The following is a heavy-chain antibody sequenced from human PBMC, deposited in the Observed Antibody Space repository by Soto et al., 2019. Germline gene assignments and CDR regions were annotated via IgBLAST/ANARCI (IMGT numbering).Heavy chain of an antibody. CDR1: GYTFTSYG. Sequence: GASVKVSCKASGYTFTSYGISWVRQAPGQGLEWMGWISAYNGNTNYAQKIQGRETMTTDTSTSTANMELRSLRTDDTAVYYCARDENDYGDPYIDYWGQGTLVTVSS. CDR2: ISAYNGNT. J-gene: IGHJ4*02. CDR3: ARDENDYGDPYIDY. V-gene: IGHV1-18*01. D-gene: IGHD4-17*01.